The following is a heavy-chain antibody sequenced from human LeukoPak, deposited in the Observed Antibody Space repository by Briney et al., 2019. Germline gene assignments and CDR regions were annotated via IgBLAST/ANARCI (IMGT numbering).Heavy chain of an antibody. CDR3: ASETYYYDSSGYYYGGPLDY. V-gene: IGHV3-23*01. CDR2: VSGSGGTT. Sequence: GGSLRLSCAASGFTFSSYAVSWVRQAPGKGLEWVSAVSGSGGTTYYADSVKGRFTISRDNSKNTLYLQMNSLRAEDTAVYYCASETYYYDSSGYYYGGPLDYWGQGTLVTVSS. D-gene: IGHD3-22*01. J-gene: IGHJ4*02. CDR1: GFTFSSYA.